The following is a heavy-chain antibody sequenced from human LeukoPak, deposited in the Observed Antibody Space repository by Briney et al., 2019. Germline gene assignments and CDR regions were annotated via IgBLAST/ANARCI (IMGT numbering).Heavy chain of an antibody. D-gene: IGHD6-19*01. CDR1: GFTFSTYW. J-gene: IGHJ6*03. CDR3: ARGRIAVAGTYIPSNWGPQLYYMDV. CDR2: IKQDGSEK. V-gene: IGHV3-7*01. Sequence: GGSLRLSCAASGFTFSTYWMSWVRQAPGKGLEWVTNIKQDGSEKYYVDSVKGRFTISRDNAKNSLYLQMNSLRAEDTAVYYCARGRIAVAGTYIPSNWGPQLYYMDVWGKGTTVTVSS.